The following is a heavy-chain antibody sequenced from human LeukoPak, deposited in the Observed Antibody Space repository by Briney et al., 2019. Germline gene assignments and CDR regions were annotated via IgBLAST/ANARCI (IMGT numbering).Heavy chain of an antibody. J-gene: IGHJ4*02. CDR1: GFTFEHYA. CDR3: AKDPYPFIVGASLFDY. V-gene: IGHV3-9*01. Sequence: PGGSLRLSCAASGFTFEHYAIHWVRQAPGKGLEWVSGISWNSGHIGYADSVKGRFTISRDNAKNSLYLQMNSLRAEDTALYYCAKDPYPFIVGASLFDYWGQGTLVTVSS. D-gene: IGHD1-26*01. CDR2: ISWNSGHI.